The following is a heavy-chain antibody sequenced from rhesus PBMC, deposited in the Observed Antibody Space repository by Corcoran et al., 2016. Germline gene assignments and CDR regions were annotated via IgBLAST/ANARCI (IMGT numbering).Heavy chain of an antibody. D-gene: IGHD3-28*01. CDR1: GFTFSSYG. V-gene: IGHV3S5*01. CDR3: AKARGNNHYHSNPIDY. J-gene: IGHJ4*01. CDR2: ISIGGGTT. Sequence: EVQLVESGGGLVQPGGSLRLSCAASGFTFSSYGMSWFRQAPGKGLEWVSYISIGGGTTYYADSGKGRFTISRDNSKNTLSLQMNSLRAEDTAVYYCAKARGNNHYHSNPIDYWGQGVLVTVSS.